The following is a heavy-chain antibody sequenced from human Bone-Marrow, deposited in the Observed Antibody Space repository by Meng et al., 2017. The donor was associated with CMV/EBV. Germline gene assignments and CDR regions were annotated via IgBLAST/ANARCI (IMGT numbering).Heavy chain of an antibody. J-gene: IGHJ4*02. CDR1: GFTFSDYG. D-gene: IGHD3-10*01. CDR3: ANRLHGSGSYYRFDY. CDR2: IRYDGSNK. V-gene: IGHV3-30*02. Sequence: GGSLRLSCAASGFTFSDYGMHWVRQAPGKGLEWVAFIRYDGSNKSYADSVKGRFTISRDNAKNSLYLQMNSLRAEDTAVYYCANRLHGSGSYYRFDYWGQGTLVTVSS.